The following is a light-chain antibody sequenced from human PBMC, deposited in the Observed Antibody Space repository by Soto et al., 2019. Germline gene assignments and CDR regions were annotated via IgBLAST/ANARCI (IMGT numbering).Light chain of an antibody. Sequence: IQLTQSPSSLSASVGDRVTITWRASQGIRNDLGWYQKKPGKDPKLLIYAASSLQSEVPSRFSGSGSGTDFNLTISRLQTEDFATYYCLQEYNYPRTFGQGTKVDIK. CDR3: LQEYNYPRT. CDR2: AAS. J-gene: IGKJ1*01. CDR1: QGIRND. V-gene: IGKV1-6*01.